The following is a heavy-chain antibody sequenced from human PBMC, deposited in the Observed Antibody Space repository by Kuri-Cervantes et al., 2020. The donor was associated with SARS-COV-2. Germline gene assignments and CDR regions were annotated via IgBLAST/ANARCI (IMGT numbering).Heavy chain of an antibody. Sequence: GGSLRLSCAASGFTFSTYSMNWVRQAPGKGLEWVSSISSSSSYIYDADSVKGRFTISRDNAKNSLHLQMNSLRAEDTAVYYCARDLNYYDSSANEGFDYWGQGTLVTVSS. CDR1: GFTFSTYS. D-gene: IGHD3-22*01. V-gene: IGHV3-21*01. J-gene: IGHJ4*02. CDR3: ARDLNYYDSSANEGFDY. CDR2: ISSSSSYI.